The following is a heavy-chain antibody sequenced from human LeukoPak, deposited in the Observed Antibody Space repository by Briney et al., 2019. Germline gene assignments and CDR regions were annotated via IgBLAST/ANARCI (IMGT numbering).Heavy chain of an antibody. CDR2: IYYSGST. J-gene: IGHJ4*02. D-gene: IGHD5-24*01. Sequence: SETLSLTCTVSGGSISSSSYYWGWIRQPPGKGLEWIGSIYYSGSTYYNPSLKSRVTISVDTSKNQFSLKLSSVTAADTAVYYCARVGRGQMATIRHYFDYWGQGTLVTVSS. V-gene: IGHV4-39*07. CDR1: GGSISSSSYY. CDR3: ARVGRGQMATIRHYFDY.